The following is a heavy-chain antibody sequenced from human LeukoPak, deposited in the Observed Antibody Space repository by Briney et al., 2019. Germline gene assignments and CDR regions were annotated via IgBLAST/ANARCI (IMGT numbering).Heavy chain of an antibody. V-gene: IGHV1-18*01. J-gene: IGHJ3*02. CDR2: ISAYNGNT. CDR1: GYTFTSYG. Sequence: GASVKVSCKASGYTFTSYGIGWVRQAPGQGLEWMGWISAYNGNTNYAQKLQGRVTMTTDTSTSTAYMELRSLRSDDTAVYYCAREPHDYGDYVGAFDIWGQGTMVTVSS. D-gene: IGHD4-17*01. CDR3: AREPHDYGDYVGAFDI.